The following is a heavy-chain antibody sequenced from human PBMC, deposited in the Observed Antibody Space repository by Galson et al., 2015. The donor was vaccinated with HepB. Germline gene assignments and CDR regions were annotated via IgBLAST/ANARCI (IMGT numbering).Heavy chain of an antibody. V-gene: IGHV4-61*01. CDR1: GGSVSSGSYY. J-gene: IGHJ3*02. CDR3: ARGFSVFGPLRGQSGADAFDI. D-gene: IGHD3-16*01. CDR2: IYYSGST. Sequence: SETLSLTCTVSGGSVSSGSYYWSWIRQPPGKGLEWIGYIYYSGSTNYNPSLKSRVTISVDTSKNQFSLKLSSVTAADTAVYYCARGFSVFGPLRGQSGADAFDIWGQGTMVTVSS.